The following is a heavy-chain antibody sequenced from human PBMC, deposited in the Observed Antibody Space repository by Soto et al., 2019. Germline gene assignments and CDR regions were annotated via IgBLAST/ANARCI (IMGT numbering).Heavy chain of an antibody. CDR3: VKDNIGMVFSHFDL. J-gene: IGHJ4*02. Sequence: ELQLVESGGGSVQTGGSLRLSCVASGFSLNRYAMSWVRQAPGRGLEWVSGITASSSKTYYTDSVKGRFTISRDNSRNTVYLQMSSLTADDTAVYFCVKDNIGMVFSHFDLWGQGTLVTVSS. CDR2: ITASSSKT. CDR1: GFSLNRYA. D-gene: IGHD3-3*01. V-gene: IGHV3-23*04.